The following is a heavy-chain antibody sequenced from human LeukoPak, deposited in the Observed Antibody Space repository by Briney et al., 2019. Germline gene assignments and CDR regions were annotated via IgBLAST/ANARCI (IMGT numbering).Heavy chain of an antibody. D-gene: IGHD4-17*01. CDR2: ISWNSGSI. CDR3: TNDRNGDYVNAFDM. Sequence: NPGRSLRLSCAASGFTFDDYAMHWVRQAPGKGLEWVSGISWNSGSIGYADSVKGRFTISRDNAKNSLYLQMNSLRAEDTAVYYCTNDRNGDYVNAFDMWGQGTMVTVSS. J-gene: IGHJ3*02. V-gene: IGHV3-9*01. CDR1: GFTFDDYA.